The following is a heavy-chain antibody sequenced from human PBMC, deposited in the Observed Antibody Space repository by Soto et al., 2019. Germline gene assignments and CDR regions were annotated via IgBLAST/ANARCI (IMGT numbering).Heavy chain of an antibody. Sequence: EVPLVESGGGLVQPGGSLRLSCEASGFTFSTFWMHWVRQAPGKGLVWVSRINSDGSSTNYADSVKGRVTISRDNAKHTLYLQLVSLAPEYTAVNYSASNFEYWGQGTLVTVSS. CDR3: ASNFEY. J-gene: IGHJ4*02. CDR1: GFTFSTFW. V-gene: IGHV3-74*01. CDR2: INSDGSST.